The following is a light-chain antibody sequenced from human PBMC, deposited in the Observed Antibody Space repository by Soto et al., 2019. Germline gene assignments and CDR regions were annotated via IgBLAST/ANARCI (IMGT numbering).Light chain of an antibody. CDR3: QAYDYSLTASV. V-gene: IGLV1-40*01. Sequence: QAVVTQPPSVSGAPGQRVTLSCTGNSSNLGAGYDVHWYKQVPGAAPKLVIFGNRNRPSGVPERFSGSKSGTSASLAITGPQAEDEADYYCQAYDYSLTASVFGGGTKLTVL. CDR1: SSNLGAGYD. CDR2: GNR. J-gene: IGLJ3*02.